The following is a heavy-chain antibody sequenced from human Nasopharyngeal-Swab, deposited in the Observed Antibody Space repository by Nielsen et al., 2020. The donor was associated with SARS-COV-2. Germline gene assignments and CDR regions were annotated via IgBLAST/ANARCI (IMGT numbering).Heavy chain of an antibody. CDR3: ARERGRGGIWNYYYYYMDV. J-gene: IGHJ6*03. V-gene: IGHV4-39*07. Sequence: RQAPGNGLEWIGSIYYSGSTYYNPSLKSRVTISVDTSKNQFSLKLSSVTAADTAVYYCARERGRGGIWNYYYYYMDVWGKGTTVTVSS. D-gene: IGHD3-10*01. CDR2: IYYSGST.